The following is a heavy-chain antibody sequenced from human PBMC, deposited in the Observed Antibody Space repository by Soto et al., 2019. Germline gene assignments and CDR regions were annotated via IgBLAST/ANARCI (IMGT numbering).Heavy chain of an antibody. V-gene: IGHV3-30*18. CDR2: MSFDGTNM. CDR1: GFTFSSYG. CDR3: AKKRGPPSRFFHY. D-gene: IGHD2-2*01. J-gene: IGHJ4*02. Sequence: GGSLRLSCAASGFTFSSYGMHWVRQAPGKGLEWVALMSFDGTNMYYADSVKGRFTISRDNSKNTLYLQMNSLRAEDTAVYYCAKKRGPPSRFFHYCGQGTLGNVSS.